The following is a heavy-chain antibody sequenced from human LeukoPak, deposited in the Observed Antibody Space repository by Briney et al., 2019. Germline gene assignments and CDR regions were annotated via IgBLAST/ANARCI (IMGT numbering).Heavy chain of an antibody. J-gene: IGHJ6*03. CDR2: ISSSGSTI. Sequence: GGSLRLSCAASGFTFSDYYMSWLRQAPGKGLEWVSYISSSGSTIYYADSVKGRFTISRDNAKNSLYLQMNSLRAEDTAVYYCARDLSDYYYYMDVWGKGTTVTVSS. CDR1: GFTFSDYY. CDR3: ARDLSDYYYYMDV. V-gene: IGHV3-11*04.